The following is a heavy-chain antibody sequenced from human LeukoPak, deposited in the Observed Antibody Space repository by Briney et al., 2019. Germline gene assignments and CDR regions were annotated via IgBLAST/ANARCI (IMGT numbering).Heavy chain of an antibody. D-gene: IGHD4-17*01. Sequence: GGSLRLSCAASGCTFDDYAMHWVRQAPGKGLEWVSGISWNSGSIGYADSVKGRFTISRDNAKNSLYLQMNSLRAEDTALYYCAKGGLTTVTSNWFDPWGQGTLVTVSS. CDR1: GCTFDDYA. V-gene: IGHV3-9*01. J-gene: IGHJ5*02. CDR2: ISWNSGSI. CDR3: AKGGLTTVTSNWFDP.